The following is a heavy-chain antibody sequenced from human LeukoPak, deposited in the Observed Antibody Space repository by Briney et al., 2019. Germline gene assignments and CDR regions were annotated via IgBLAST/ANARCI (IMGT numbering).Heavy chain of an antibody. V-gene: IGHV4-61*09. D-gene: IGHD5-18*01. J-gene: IGHJ6*02. CDR3: ARSFLDTAIPYGMDV. Sequence: ASETLSLTCTVSGGSISSGSYYWSWIRQPAGKGLEWIGHIYTRGSTNYNPSLKSRVTISVDTSKNQFSLKLSSVTAADTAVYYCARSFLDTAIPYGMDVWGQGTTVTVSS. CDR2: IYTRGST. CDR1: GGSISSGSYY.